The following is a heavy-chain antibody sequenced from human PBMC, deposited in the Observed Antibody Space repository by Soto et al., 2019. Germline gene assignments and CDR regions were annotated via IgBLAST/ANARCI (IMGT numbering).Heavy chain of an antibody. V-gene: IGHV4-34*01. CDR1: GGSFSGYY. Sequence: SETLSLTCAVYGGSFSGYYWSWIRQPPGKGLEWIGEINHSGSTNYNPSLKSRVTISVDTSKNQFSLKLSSVTAADTAVYYCARGDRHYFGSGSYYKGWGQGTLVTVSS. J-gene: IGHJ4*02. D-gene: IGHD3-10*01. CDR2: INHSGST. CDR3: ARGDRHYFGSGSYYKG.